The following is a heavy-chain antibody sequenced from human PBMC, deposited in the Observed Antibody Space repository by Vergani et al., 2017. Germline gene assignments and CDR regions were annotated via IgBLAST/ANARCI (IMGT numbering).Heavy chain of an antibody. J-gene: IGHJ4*02. CDR3: ARDRWFGEAYYFDY. V-gene: IGHV4-4*07. CDR1: GGSISSYY. CDR2: IYTSGST. D-gene: IGHD3-10*01. Sequence: QVQLQESGPGLVKPSETLSLTCTVSGGSISSYYWSWIRQPAGKGLEWIGRIYTSGSTNYNPSLKSRVTMSVDTSKNQFSLKLSSVTAADTAVYYCARDRWFGEAYYFDYWGQGTMVTVSS.